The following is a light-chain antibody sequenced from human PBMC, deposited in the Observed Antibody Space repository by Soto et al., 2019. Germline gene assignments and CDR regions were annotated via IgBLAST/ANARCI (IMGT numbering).Light chain of an antibody. CDR1: SSDVGGYNY. CDR3: SSYTSSSTPHVV. V-gene: IGLV2-14*01. CDR2: EVS. J-gene: IGLJ2*01. Sequence: QSALTQPASVSGSPGQSITISCTGTSSDVGGYNYVSWYQQHPGKAPKLMIYEVSNRPSGVSNRFSGSKSGNTASLTISGIQAEDEADYYCSSYTSSSTPHVVFGGGTKLTV.